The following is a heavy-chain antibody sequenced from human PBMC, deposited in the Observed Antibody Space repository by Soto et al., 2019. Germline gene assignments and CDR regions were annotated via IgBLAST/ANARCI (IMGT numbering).Heavy chain of an antibody. J-gene: IGHJ4*02. CDR1: GGTFSSYA. CDR2: IIPIFGTA. D-gene: IGHD3-10*01. Sequence: SVKVSCKASGGTFSSYAISWVRQAPGQGLEWMGGIIPIFGTANYAQKFQGRVTITADESASTAYMELSSLRSEDTAVYYCARDRGDGYLSFDYWGQGTLVTVSS. CDR3: ARDRGDGYLSFDY. V-gene: IGHV1-69*13.